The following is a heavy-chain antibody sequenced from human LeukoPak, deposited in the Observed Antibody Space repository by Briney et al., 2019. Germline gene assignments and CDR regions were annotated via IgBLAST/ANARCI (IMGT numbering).Heavy chain of an antibody. J-gene: IGHJ4*02. CDR2: ISYDGSNK. V-gene: IGHV3-30*04. CDR1: GFTFSSYA. D-gene: IGHD3-16*01. Sequence: GGSLRLSCAASGFTFSSYAMHWVRQAPGKGLEWVAVISYDGSNKYYADSVKGRFTISRDNSKNTLYLQMNSLRAEDTAVYYCASGGLLDYWGQGTLVTVSP. CDR3: ASGGLLDY.